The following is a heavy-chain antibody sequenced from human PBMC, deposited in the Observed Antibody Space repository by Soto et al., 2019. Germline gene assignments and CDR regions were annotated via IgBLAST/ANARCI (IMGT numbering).Heavy chain of an antibody. CDR1: GGSISSGDYY. CDR2: IYYSGST. D-gene: IGHD2-15*01. CDR3: ARSFGGGGSCYDWDYYYYGMDV. J-gene: IGHJ6*02. Sequence: SETLSLTCTVSGGSISSGDYYWSWIRQPPGKGLEWIGYIYYSGSTYYNPSLKSRVTISVDTSKNQFSLKLSSVTAADTAVYYCARSFGGGGSCYDWDYYYYGMDVWGQGTTVT. V-gene: IGHV4-30-4*01.